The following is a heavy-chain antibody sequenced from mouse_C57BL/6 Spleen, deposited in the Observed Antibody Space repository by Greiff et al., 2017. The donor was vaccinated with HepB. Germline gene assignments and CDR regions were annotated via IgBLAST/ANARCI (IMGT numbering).Heavy chain of an antibody. V-gene: IGHV8-8*01. Sequence: QVQLKESGPGILQPSQTLSLTCSFSGFSLSTFGMGVGWIRQPSGQGLEWLAHIWWDDDKYYNPALKSRLTISKDTSKNRVFLKIANVDTADTAAYYCARRENDYSSSHPWYFDVWGTGTTVTVSS. CDR1: GFSLSTFGMG. J-gene: IGHJ1*03. CDR3: ARRENDYSSSHPWYFDV. D-gene: IGHD1-1*01. CDR2: IWWDDDK.